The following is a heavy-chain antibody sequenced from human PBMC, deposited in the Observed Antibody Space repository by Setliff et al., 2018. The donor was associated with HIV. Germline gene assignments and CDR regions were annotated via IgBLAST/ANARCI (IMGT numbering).Heavy chain of an antibody. V-gene: IGHV4-31*03. CDR1: GGSISSGGHY. CDR2: IYYSGST. CDR3: ARGLVVVTDSDYDTNYYYYYYMDV. J-gene: IGHJ6*03. D-gene: IGHD5-12*01. Sequence: TLSLTCTVSGGSISSGGHYWSWIRQHPGKGLEWIGYIYYSGSTYYNPSLKSRVTISIDTSKNQFSLKLSSVTAADTAVYYCARGLVVVTDSDYDTNYYYYYYMDVWGKGTTVTVS.